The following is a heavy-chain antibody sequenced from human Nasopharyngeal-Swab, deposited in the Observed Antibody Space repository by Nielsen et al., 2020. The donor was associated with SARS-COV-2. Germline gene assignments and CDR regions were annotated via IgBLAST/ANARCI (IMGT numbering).Heavy chain of an antibody. D-gene: IGHD5-18*01. V-gene: IGHV4-59*11. CDR1: GGSISSHY. CDR2: IYYSGST. Sequence: SEILSLTCTVSGGSISSHYWSWIRQPPGKGLEWIGYIYYSGSTNYNPSLKSRVTISVDTSKNQFSLKLSSVTAADTAVYYCARWRNRRGYSYALGSYYGMDVWGQGTTVTVSS. J-gene: IGHJ6*02. CDR3: ARWRNRRGYSYALGSYYGMDV.